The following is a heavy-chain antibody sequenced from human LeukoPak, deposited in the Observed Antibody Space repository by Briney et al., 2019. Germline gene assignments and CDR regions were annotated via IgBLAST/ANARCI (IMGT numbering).Heavy chain of an antibody. CDR3: ARQGIDAFDI. V-gene: IGHV4-59*08. CDR1: GGSISSHY. CDR2: IYYTGTR. J-gene: IGHJ3*02. Sequence: SETLSRTGTVSGGSISSHYWSWIRQPPGKGLEWIAYIYYTGTRNYNPSLKSRVTISVDTSKNQISLRLSSVTAADTAVYYCARQGIDAFDIWGEATVTTVSS.